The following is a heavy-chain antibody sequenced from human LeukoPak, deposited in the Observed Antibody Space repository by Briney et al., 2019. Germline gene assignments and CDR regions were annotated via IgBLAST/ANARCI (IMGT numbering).Heavy chain of an antibody. CDR3: ARTRYSGSYYPPYYFDY. V-gene: IGHV1-8*03. D-gene: IGHD1-26*01. J-gene: IGHJ4*02. CDR2: MNPNSGNT. CDR1: GYTFTSCD. Sequence: KPGASVKVSCKASGYTFTSCDINWVRQATGQGLEWMGWMNPNSGNTGYAQKFQGRVTITRNTSISTAYMELSSLRSEDTAVYYCARTRYSGSYYPPYYFDYWGQGTLVTVSS.